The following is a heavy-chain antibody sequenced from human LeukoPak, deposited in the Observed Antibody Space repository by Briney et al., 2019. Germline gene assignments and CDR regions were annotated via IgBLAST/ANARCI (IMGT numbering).Heavy chain of an antibody. CDR3: ARDYNWKGRRTDY. CDR1: GYTLTELS. Sequence: ASVKVSCKVSGYTLTELSMHWVRQAPGKGLEWMGGFDPEDGETIYAQKLQGRVTMTTDTSTSTAYMELRSLRSDDTAVYYCARDYNWKGRRTDYWGQGTLVTVSS. D-gene: IGHD1-20*01. J-gene: IGHJ4*02. V-gene: IGHV1-24*01. CDR2: FDPEDGET.